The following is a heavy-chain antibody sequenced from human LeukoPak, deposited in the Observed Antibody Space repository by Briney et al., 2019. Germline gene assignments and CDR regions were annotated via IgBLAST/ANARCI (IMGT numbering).Heavy chain of an antibody. CDR2: ISGSGGST. CDR1: GFTFGSSA. CDR3: AKGVTVTTLVVFRSYGMDV. V-gene: IGHV3-23*01. J-gene: IGHJ6*02. Sequence: GGSLRLSCAATGFTFGSSAMSWVRQAPGKGLEWVSAISGSGGSTYYADSVKGRFTISRDNSKNTLYLQMNSLRAEDTAVYYCAKGVTVTTLVVFRSYGMDVWGQGTTVTVSS. D-gene: IGHD4-17*01.